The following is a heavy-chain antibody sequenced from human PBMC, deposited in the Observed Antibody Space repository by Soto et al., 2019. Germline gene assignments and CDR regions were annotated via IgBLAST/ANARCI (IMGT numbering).Heavy chain of an antibody. D-gene: IGHD3-22*01. CDR2: ISGSGGST. V-gene: IGHV3-23*01. J-gene: IGHJ4*02. Sequence: GGSLRLSCAASGFTFSSYAMSWVRQAPGKGLEWVSAISGSGGSTYYADSVKGRFTISRDNSKNTLYLQMNSLRAEDTAVYYCAKAFPHLRITMIVVALSSFDYWGQGTLVTVSS. CDR3: AKAFPHLRITMIVVALSSFDY. CDR1: GFTFSSYA.